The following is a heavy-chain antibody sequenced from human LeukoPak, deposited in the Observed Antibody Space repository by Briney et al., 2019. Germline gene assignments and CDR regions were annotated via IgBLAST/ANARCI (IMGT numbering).Heavy chain of an antibody. Sequence: PGGSLRLSCAASGFTFSSYAMSWVRQAPGKGLEWVSVIYSGGSTYYADSVKGRFTISRDNSKNTLYLQMNSLRAEDTAVYYCARSYSSSWPIPYYYYGMDVWGQGTTVTVSS. V-gene: IGHV3-66*01. J-gene: IGHJ6*02. D-gene: IGHD6-13*01. CDR3: ARSYSSSWPIPYYYYGMDV. CDR1: GFTFSSYA. CDR2: IYSGGST.